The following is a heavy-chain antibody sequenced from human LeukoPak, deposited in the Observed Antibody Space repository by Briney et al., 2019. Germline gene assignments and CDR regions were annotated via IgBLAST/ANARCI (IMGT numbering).Heavy chain of an antibody. D-gene: IGHD4-23*01. CDR2: ISSSGDTI. Sequence: GGSLRLSCAASGFTLTDYYMSWIRQAPGKGLEWVSYISSSGDTIYYADSVKGRFTISRDNAKNSLYLQMNSLRAEDTAVYYCARARQTTVVTPYWYFDLWGRGTLVTVSS. CDR1: GFTLTDYY. V-gene: IGHV3-11*04. CDR3: ARARQTTVVTPYWYFDL. J-gene: IGHJ2*01.